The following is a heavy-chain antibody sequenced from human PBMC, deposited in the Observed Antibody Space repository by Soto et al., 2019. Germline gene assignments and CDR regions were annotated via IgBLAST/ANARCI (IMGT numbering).Heavy chain of an antibody. J-gene: IGHJ3*02. Sequence: QVQLVQSGAEVKKPGSSVKVSCKASGGTFSSYAISWVRQAPGHGLEWMGGIIPIFGTANYAQKFQGRVMITADKCTSTAYMELSSLRSEDTAVYYCARTDGRADAFDIWGQGTMVTVSS. V-gene: IGHV1-69*06. CDR3: ARTDGRADAFDI. CDR1: GGTFSSYA. CDR2: IIPIFGTA.